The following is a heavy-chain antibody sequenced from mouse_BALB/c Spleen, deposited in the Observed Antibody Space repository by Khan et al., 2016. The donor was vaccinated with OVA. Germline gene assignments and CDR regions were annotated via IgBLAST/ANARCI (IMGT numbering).Heavy chain of an antibody. Sequence: QMQLEESGAELAKPGASVEMSCKASGYTFTTYWMHWVKQRPGQGLEWIGYIDPSTGYTEYNQKFKDKATLTADKSSSTAYMQLSSLTSEDSAVYYCTRRGRYGIFTYWGQGTLVTVSA. D-gene: IGHD2-1*01. CDR1: GYTFTTYW. J-gene: IGHJ3*01. CDR3: TRRGRYGIFTY. CDR2: IDPSTGYT. V-gene: IGHV1-7*01.